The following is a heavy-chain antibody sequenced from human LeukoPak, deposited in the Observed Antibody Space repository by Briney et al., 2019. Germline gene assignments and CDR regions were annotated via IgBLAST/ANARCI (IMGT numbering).Heavy chain of an antibody. V-gene: IGHV3-23*01. CDR2: ISGSGGST. D-gene: IGHD3-22*01. CDR3: AKVDSSGPYYFDY. J-gene: IGHJ4*02. Sequence: GGSLRLSCAASGFTFSSYAMSWVRQAPGKGLEWVSAISGSGGSTYYADSVEGRFTISRDNSKNTLYLQMNSLRAEDTAVYYCAKVDSSGPYYFDYWGQGTLVTVSS. CDR1: GFTFSSYA.